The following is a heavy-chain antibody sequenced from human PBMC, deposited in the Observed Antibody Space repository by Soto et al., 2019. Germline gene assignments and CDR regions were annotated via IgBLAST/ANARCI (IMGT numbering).Heavy chain of an antibody. CDR1: GGSISSRSYS. D-gene: IGHD3-10*01. CDR3: ARHLVTMVRGVITQFRYGMDV. J-gene: IGHJ6*02. CDR2: MYYGVNT. Sequence: SETRSLPCSVSGGSISSRSYSWAWMRQPQVKGLEWIGTMYYGVNTYYNPSLESRVTISVDTPKNQFSLELSSVTAADTAMYYCARHLVTMVRGVITQFRYGMDVWGQGTTVTVSS. V-gene: IGHV4-39*01.